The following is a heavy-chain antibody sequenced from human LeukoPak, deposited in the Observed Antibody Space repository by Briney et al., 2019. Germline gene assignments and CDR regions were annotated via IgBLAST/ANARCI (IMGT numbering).Heavy chain of an antibody. J-gene: IGHJ4*02. D-gene: IGHD3-22*01. Sequence: PSETLSLTCTVSGGSISSGSYYWSWIRQPAGKGLEWIGRIYTSGSTNYNPSLKSRVTISVDTSKNQFSLKLSSVTAADTAVYYCARAAPNYDSSGYYQNYFDYWGQGTLVTVSS. CDR2: IYTSGST. CDR3: ARAAPNYDSSGYYQNYFDY. V-gene: IGHV4-61*02. CDR1: GGSISSGSYY.